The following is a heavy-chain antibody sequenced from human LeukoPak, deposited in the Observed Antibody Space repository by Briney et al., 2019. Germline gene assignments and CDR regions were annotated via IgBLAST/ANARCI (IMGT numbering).Heavy chain of an antibody. V-gene: IGHV4-59*01. D-gene: IGHD4-23*01. CDR3: ARGGTAVIAPYAFDT. CDR1: GGSISSYY. J-gene: IGHJ3*02. CDR2: IYYSGST. Sequence: SETLSLTCTVSGGSISSYYWSWIRQPPGKGLEWIGYIYYSGSTNCNPSVKSRVAMSVDTSKKQFSLKLSSLTAADTAVYYCARGGTAVIAPYAFDTWGQGTMVTVSS.